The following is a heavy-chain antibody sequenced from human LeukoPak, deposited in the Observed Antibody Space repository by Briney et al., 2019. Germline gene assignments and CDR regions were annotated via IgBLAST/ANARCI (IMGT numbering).Heavy chain of an antibody. J-gene: IGHJ4*02. Sequence: ASVKVSCKSSGYTFSNYGIIWVRQASGKGLEWMGWINPYNGNTNFGQKVLGRVTMTTDTSTRTVYMELRNLRSDDTAVYYCARSNSSSLRAPFGYWGQGTLVTVSS. CDR1: GYTFSNYG. CDR2: INPYNGNT. D-gene: IGHD2-2*01. CDR3: ARSNSSSLRAPFGY. V-gene: IGHV1-18*01.